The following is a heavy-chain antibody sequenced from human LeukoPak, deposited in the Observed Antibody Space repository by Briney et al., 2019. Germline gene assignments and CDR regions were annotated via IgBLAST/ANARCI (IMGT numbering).Heavy chain of an antibody. CDR2: ISSSSSYI. CDR1: GFTFSSYS. Sequence: PGGSLRLSCAASGFTFSSYSMNWVRQAPGKGLEWVSSISSSSSYIYYADSVKGRFTISRDNAKNSLYLQMNSLRAEDTAVYYCARKGKDSSSSDYWGQGTLVTVSS. D-gene: IGHD6-6*01. J-gene: IGHJ4*02. CDR3: ARKGKDSSSSDY. V-gene: IGHV3-21*01.